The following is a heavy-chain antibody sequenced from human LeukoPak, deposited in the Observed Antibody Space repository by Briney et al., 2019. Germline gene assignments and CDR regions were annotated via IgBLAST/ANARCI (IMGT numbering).Heavy chain of an antibody. CDR3: ATRGRRISYYSLDI. V-gene: IGHV4-39*07. Sequence: PSETLSLTCTVSGGSISSSSYYWGWIRQPPGKGLEWIGSIYYSGSTYYNPSLKSRVTISVDTSKNQFSLKLSSVTAADTAVYYCATRGRRISYYSLDIWGQGTMVTVSS. J-gene: IGHJ3*02. CDR1: GGSISSSSYY. CDR2: IYYSGST. D-gene: IGHD3-10*01.